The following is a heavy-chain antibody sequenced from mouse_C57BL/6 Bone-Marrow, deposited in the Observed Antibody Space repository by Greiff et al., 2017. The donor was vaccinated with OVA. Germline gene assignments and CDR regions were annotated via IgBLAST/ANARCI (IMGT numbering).Heavy chain of an antibody. J-gene: IGHJ2*01. D-gene: IGHD2-1*01. V-gene: IGHV14-4*01. Sequence: EVQLQESGAELVRPGASVKLSCTASGFNINDDYMHWVKQRPEQGLEWIGWIDPENGDTEYASKFQGKATITADTSSNTAYLQLSSLTSEDTAVYYCTSDGNFDDWGKGTTLTVSS. CDR1: GFNINDDY. CDR2: IDPENGDT. CDR3: TSDGNFDD.